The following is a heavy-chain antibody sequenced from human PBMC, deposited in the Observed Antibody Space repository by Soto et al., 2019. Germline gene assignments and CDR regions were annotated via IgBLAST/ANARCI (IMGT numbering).Heavy chain of an antibody. CDR2: IYWDDDK. V-gene: IGHV2-5*02. J-gene: IGHJ4*02. CDR3: AHTPIIMVYATHVIYYFDY. Sequence: SGPTLVNPTQTLTLTCTFSGFSLSTSGVGVGWIRQPPGKALEWLALIYWDDDKRYSPSLKSRLTITKDTSKNQVVLTMTNMDPVDTATYYCAHTPIIMVYATHVIYYFDYWGQGTLVTVSS. D-gene: IGHD2-8*01. CDR1: GFSLSTSGVG.